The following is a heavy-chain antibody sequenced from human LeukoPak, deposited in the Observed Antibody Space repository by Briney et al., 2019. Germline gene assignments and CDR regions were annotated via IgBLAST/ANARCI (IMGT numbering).Heavy chain of an antibody. Sequence: ASVKVSCKASGYTFTGYYMHWVRQAPGQGLEWMGWINPNSGGTNYAQKFQGRVTMTGDTSISTAYMELSRLRSGDTAVYYCARDWEGLGEYWYFDLWGRGTLVTVSS. CDR3: ARDWEGLGEYWYFDL. J-gene: IGHJ2*01. CDR2: INPNSGGT. D-gene: IGHD1-26*01. V-gene: IGHV1-2*02. CDR1: GYTFTGYY.